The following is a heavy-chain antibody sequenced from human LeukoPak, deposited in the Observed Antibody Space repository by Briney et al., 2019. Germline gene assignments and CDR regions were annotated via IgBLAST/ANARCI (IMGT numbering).Heavy chain of an antibody. CDR2: IKQDGSEK. Sequence: GGSLILSCTASTFTLNNYWMSWVRQAPGKGLEWVANIKQDGSEKYHVDSVKGRFTISRDNAKNSLYLQVNSLRAEDSAFYYCARDFSLDNWGQGTLVTVSS. V-gene: IGHV3-7*04. CDR1: TFTLNNYW. CDR3: ARDFSLDN. J-gene: IGHJ4*02.